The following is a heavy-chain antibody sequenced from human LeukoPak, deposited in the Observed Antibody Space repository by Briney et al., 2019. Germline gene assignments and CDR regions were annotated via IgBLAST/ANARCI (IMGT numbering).Heavy chain of an antibody. J-gene: IGHJ3*02. CDR2: IKQDGSEK. V-gene: IGHV3-7*03. CDR1: GFTFSSYW. CDR3: ARARSYGSFDAFDI. D-gene: IGHD1-26*01. Sequence: PGGSLRLSCAASGFTFSSYWMSWVRQAPGKGLEWVANIKQDGSEKYYVDSVKGRFTISRDNAKNSLYLQMNSLRAEDTALYYCARARSYGSFDAFDIWGQGTMVTVSS.